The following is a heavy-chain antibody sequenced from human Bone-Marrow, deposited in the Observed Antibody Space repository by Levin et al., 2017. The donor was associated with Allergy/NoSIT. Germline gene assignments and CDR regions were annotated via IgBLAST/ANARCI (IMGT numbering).Heavy chain of an antibody. CDR2: SYTSGNI. CDR3: ARVLQYSYYYTDV. V-gene: IGHV4-61*09. J-gene: IGHJ6*03. Sequence: SQTLSLTCTVSGVSITSGSYYWSWIRQPAGKGLEWIGHSYTSGNITYNPSLKSRVTISLDTSKNQFYLKLRVVTAADTAVYYCARVLQYSYYYTDVWGKGTMVTVSS. D-gene: IGHD2-21*01. CDR1: GVSITSGSYY.